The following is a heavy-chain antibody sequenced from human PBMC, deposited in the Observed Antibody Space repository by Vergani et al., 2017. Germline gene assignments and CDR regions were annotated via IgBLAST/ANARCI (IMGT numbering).Heavy chain of an antibody. CDR3: AGETKVVPAAIPGTSYYYYYYMDV. CDR1: GGSISSGSYY. J-gene: IGHJ6*03. CDR2: IYTSGST. V-gene: IGHV4-61*02. Sequence: QVQLQESGPGLVKPSQTLSLTCTVSGGSISSGSYYWSWIRQPAGKVLEWIRRIYTSGSTNYNPSLKSRVTMSVDTSKNQFSLKLSPVTAADTAVYYCAGETKVVPAAIPGTSYYYYYYMDVWGKGTTVTVSS. D-gene: IGHD2-2*02.